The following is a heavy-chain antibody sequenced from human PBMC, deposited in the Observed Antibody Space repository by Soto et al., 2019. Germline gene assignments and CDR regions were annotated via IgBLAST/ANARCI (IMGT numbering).Heavy chain of an antibody. Sequence: ASVKVSCKASGYTFTGYYMHWVRQAPGQGLEWMGWINPNSGGTNYAQKFQGWVTMTRDTSISTAYMELSRLRSDDTAVYYCARDARRDGYNYDYWGQGNLVTVSS. D-gene: IGHD5-18*01. CDR1: GYTFTGYY. CDR2: INPNSGGT. J-gene: IGHJ4*02. CDR3: ARDARRDGYNYDY. V-gene: IGHV1-2*04.